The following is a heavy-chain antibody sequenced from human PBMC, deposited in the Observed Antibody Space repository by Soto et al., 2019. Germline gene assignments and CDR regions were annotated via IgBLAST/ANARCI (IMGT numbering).Heavy chain of an antibody. Sequence: QVQLQESGPGLVTPSETLSLTCTVSGGSVSSGTYYWSWIRQPPGKGLEWIGYISSRGSTNYNPSLKSRVTISVYTSKNQFSLKLTSVTAEDTAVYYCAMAGNYRYFDAWGQGTLVTVSS. CDR2: ISSRGST. V-gene: IGHV4-61*01. J-gene: IGHJ4*02. D-gene: IGHD1-7*01. CDR3: AMAGNYRYFDA. CDR1: GGSVSSGTYY.